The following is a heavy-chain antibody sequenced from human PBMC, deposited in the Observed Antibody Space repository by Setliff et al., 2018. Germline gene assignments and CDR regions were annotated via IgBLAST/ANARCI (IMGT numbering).Heavy chain of an antibody. J-gene: IGHJ3*02. CDR3: ARPGGGWRSFDI. D-gene: IGHD2-15*01. Sequence: NPGGSLRLSCVPSGFTFSDYHMSWIRQAPGKGLDWVAYISGSGNTIYYADSVKGRFTISRDKHLLYLQMNSLRAEDTAVYYCARPGGGWRSFDIWGQGTVVTVSS. V-gene: IGHV3-11*04. CDR1: GFTFSDYH. CDR2: ISGSGNTI.